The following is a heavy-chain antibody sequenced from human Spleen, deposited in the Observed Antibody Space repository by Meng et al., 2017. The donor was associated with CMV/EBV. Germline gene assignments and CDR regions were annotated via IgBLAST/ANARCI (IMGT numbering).Heavy chain of an antibody. CDR3: ARDRGIVVVPVTLDYYYRGMDV. V-gene: IGHV3-48*04. CDR1: GFTFSDYN. CDR2: ISRGTSTI. D-gene: IGHD2-2*01. J-gene: IGHJ6*02. Sequence: GGSLRLSCAASGFTFSDYNMNWVRQAPGKGLEWVSYISRGTSTIFYADSVQGRFTISRANAKNLLFLQMTSLRAEDTAVDFCARDRGIVVVPVTLDYYYRGMDVWGQGTTVTVSS.